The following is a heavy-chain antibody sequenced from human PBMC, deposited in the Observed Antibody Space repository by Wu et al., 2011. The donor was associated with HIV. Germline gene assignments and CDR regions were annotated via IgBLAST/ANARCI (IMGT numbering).Heavy chain of an antibody. CDR2: ISAYNGDT. Sequence: QVQLVQSGAEVKKPGASVKVSCKASGYTFTNYAIHWVRQAPGQGLEWMGWISAYNGDTNYAQKLQDRVTMTTDTSTSTAYMELRSLRSDDTAVYYCARDGSSAQLDLYYNHMDVWGKGPRSTVS. CDR3: ARDGSSAQLDLYYNHMDV. D-gene: IGHD6-6*01. J-gene: IGHJ6*03. V-gene: IGHV1-18*01. CDR1: GYTFTNYA.